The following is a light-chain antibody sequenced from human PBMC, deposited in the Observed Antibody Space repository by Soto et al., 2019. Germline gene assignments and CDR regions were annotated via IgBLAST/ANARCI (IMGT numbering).Light chain of an antibody. CDR3: CSYARRTTPYV. CDR2: EGS. J-gene: IGLJ1*01. V-gene: IGLV2-23*01. CDR1: SNEVGSYYL. Sequence: QSALTQPASVSGSPGQSITISCSGTSNEVGSYYLVSWYQQHPGKAPELMIYEGSKRPSGVSDRFSGSYSDNTASLTISGLQAEDEADSFCCSYARRTTPYVFGPGTKVTVL.